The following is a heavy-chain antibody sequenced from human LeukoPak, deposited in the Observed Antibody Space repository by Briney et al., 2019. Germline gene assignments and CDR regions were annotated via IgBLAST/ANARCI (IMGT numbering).Heavy chain of an antibody. CDR3: ASSLKYSRSLYYFAY. CDR2: IKQDGCEK. V-gene: IGHV3-7*01. J-gene: IGHJ4*02. Sequence: GGSLRLSCAASGFTFSSYWMSWVRQAPGKGLEWVVNIKQDGCEKYYKDSVKGRFTISRDNAKNSLYLQMNSLTAEDTAVYYCASSLKYSRSLYYFAYWGQGTLVTVSS. D-gene: IGHD6-13*01. CDR1: GFTFSSYW.